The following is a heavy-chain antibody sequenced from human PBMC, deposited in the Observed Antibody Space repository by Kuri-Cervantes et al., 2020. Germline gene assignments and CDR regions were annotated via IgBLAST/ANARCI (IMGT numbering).Heavy chain of an antibody. V-gene: IGHV5-51*01. CDR3: ARRYYDILTGYRFDY. J-gene: IGHJ4*02. CDR2: IYPGDSDT. D-gene: IGHD3-9*01. Sequence: GESLKISCKGSGYSFTNYWIGWVRQMPGKGLEWMGIIYPGDSDTRYSPSFQGQVTISADKSISTAYLQWSSLKASDTAMYYCARRYYDILTGYRFDYWGQGTLVTVSS. CDR1: GYSFTNYW.